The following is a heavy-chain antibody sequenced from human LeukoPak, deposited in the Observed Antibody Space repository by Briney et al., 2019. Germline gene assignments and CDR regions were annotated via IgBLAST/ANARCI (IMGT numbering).Heavy chain of an antibody. Sequence: PGGSLRLSCAASGFTFSSYAMSWVRQAPGKGLEWVSAISGSGGSTYYANSVKGRFTISRDNSKNTLYLQMNSLRAEDTAVYYCAKALRSVRYFDQDAFDIWGQGTMVTVSS. CDR1: GFTFSSYA. D-gene: IGHD3-9*01. V-gene: IGHV3-23*01. J-gene: IGHJ3*02. CDR2: ISGSGGST. CDR3: AKALRSVRYFDQDAFDI.